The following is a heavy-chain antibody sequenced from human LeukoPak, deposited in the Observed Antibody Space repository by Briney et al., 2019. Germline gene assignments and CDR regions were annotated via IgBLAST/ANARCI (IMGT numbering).Heavy chain of an antibody. Sequence: GGSPRLSCAASGFTFSSYEMNWVRQAPGKGLEWVSYISSSGSTIYYADSVKGRFTISRDNAKNSLYLQMNSLRAEDTAVYYCARVSGHYFDYWGQGTLVTVSS. CDR1: GFTFSSYE. CDR2: ISSSGSTI. CDR3: ARVSGHYFDY. D-gene: IGHD1-14*01. V-gene: IGHV3-48*03. J-gene: IGHJ4*02.